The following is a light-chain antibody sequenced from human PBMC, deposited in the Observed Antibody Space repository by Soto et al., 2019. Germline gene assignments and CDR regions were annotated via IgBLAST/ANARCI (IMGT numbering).Light chain of an antibody. Sequence: EIVMTQSPATLSVSPGERATLSCRASQSVASNLAWYQQKPGQAPRLVIYGASTRATGFPARFSGSGSGTEFTLTISSLQSEDFAVYYCQQYYNWPLTFGPET. CDR3: QQYYNWPLT. CDR1: QSVASN. V-gene: IGKV3-15*01. J-gene: IGKJ3*01. CDR2: GAS.